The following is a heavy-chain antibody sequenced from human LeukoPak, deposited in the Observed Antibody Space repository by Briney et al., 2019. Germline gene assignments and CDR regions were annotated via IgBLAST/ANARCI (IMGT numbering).Heavy chain of an antibody. D-gene: IGHD4-17*01. V-gene: IGHV1-69*05. CDR2: IITIFGTA. Sequence: SVKVSCKASGGTLSSYAISWVRQDPGQWLEWMGRIITIFGTANYAQKFQGRVTSTTDESTSTAYMELSSLRSEDTAVYYCARGDFHDDYGDYPFDYWGQGTLVTVSS. CDR3: ARGDFHDDYGDYPFDY. J-gene: IGHJ4*02. CDR1: GGTLSSYA.